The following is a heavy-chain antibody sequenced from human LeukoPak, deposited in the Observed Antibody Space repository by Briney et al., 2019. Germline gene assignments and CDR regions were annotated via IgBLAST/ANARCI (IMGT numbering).Heavy chain of an antibody. CDR1: GGTFSSYA. D-gene: IGHD3-10*01. CDR2: ISAYNGNT. J-gene: IGHJ4*02. V-gene: IGHV1-18*01. Sequence: ASVKVSCKASGGTFSSYAISWVRQAPGQGLEWMGWISAYNGNTNYAQKLQGRVTMTTDTSTSTAYMELRSLRSDDTAVYYCARDGRYGSGSYPDYWGQGTLVTVSS. CDR3: ARDGRYGSGSYPDY.